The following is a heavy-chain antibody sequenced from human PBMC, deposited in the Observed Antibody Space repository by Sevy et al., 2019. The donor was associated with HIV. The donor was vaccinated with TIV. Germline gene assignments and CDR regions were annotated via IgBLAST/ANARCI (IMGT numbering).Heavy chain of an antibody. CDR2: ISDDSRYI. D-gene: IGHD3-3*01. Sequence: GGCLRLSCAASGFTFRTYSMNWVRQAPGKGLEWLSSISDDSRYIYYSDSVKGRFTISRANAKNLLYLHMNNLRVEDTAIYYCARDFTIFGVVSGIDYWGQGNLVTVSS. V-gene: IGHV3-21*04. CDR1: GFTFRTYS. CDR3: ARDFTIFGVVSGIDY. J-gene: IGHJ4*02.